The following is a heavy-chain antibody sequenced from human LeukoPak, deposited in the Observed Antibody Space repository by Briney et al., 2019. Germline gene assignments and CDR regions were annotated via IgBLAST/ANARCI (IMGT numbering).Heavy chain of an antibody. J-gene: IGHJ4*02. CDR1: GFTFSSYA. CDR2: ISGSGGST. Sequence: GGSLRLSCAASGFTFSSYAMSWVRQAPGKGLEWVSAISGSGGSTYYADSVKGRFTISRDNSKNTLYLQMNSLRAEDTAVYYCAKDRSSYYYDSSGYSPFDYWGQGTLVTVSS. D-gene: IGHD3-22*01. V-gene: IGHV3-23*01. CDR3: AKDRSSYYYDSSGYSPFDY.